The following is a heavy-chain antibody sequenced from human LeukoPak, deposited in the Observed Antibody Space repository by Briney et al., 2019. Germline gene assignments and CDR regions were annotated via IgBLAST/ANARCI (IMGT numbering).Heavy chain of an antibody. Sequence: SETLSLTCTVSGGSISSGSYYWSWIRQPAGKGLEWIGRIYTSGSTNYNPSLKSRVTISVDTSKNQFSLKLSSVTAADTAVYYCARERGSSGYFRADYWGQGTLVTVSS. CDR1: GGSISSGSYY. D-gene: IGHD3-22*01. CDR2: IYTSGST. J-gene: IGHJ4*02. V-gene: IGHV4-61*02. CDR3: ARERGSSGYFRADY.